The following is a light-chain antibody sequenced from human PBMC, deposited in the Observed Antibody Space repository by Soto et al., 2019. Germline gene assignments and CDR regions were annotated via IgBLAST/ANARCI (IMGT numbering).Light chain of an antibody. CDR2: GAY. CDR3: QQYGSSPYT. CDR1: QSVSSSY. V-gene: IGKV3-20*01. J-gene: IGKJ2*01. Sequence: EIVLTQSPGTLSLSPGERATLSCRASQSVSSSYLAWYQQNPGQAPSLLIYGAYSRATGIPDRISGSGSGTVFPLTISRLEHEDFRVYYCQQYGSSPYTFGQGNKLEIK.